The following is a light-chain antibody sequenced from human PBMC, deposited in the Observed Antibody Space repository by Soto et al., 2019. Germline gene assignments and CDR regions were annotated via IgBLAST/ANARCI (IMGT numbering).Light chain of an antibody. CDR1: SSNIGAGYD. CDR2: GNS. Sequence: QSVLTQPPSVSGAPGQRVTISCSGRSSNIGAGYDVNWYHQLPGTAPKLLISGNSNRPSGVPDRFSGSKSGTSASLAITGLQAEDEADYYCQSYDSSLSGSVFGGGTKLTVL. V-gene: IGLV1-40*01. CDR3: QSYDSSLSGSV. J-gene: IGLJ3*02.